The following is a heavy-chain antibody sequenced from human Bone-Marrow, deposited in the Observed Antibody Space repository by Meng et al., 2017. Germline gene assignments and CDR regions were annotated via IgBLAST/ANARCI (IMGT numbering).Heavy chain of an antibody. CDR3: AKDLSRGVSYHSDAFDI. J-gene: IGHJ3*02. CDR1: GFTFDDYA. D-gene: IGHD1-26*01. V-gene: IGHV3-43D*04. Sequence: GGSLRPSCAAPGFTFDDYAMHWVRQAPGKGLEWVSLISWDGSITYYADSVKGRFTISRDNSKNSLYLQMNSLRAEDTDLYYCAKDLSRGVSYHSDAFDIWGQGTMVTISS. CDR2: ISWDGSIT.